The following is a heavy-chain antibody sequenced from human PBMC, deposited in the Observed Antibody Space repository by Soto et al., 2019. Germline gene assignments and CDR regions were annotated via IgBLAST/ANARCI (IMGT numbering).Heavy chain of an antibody. D-gene: IGHD3-22*01. V-gene: IGHV5-10-1*01. CDR3: ARLYDSSGYYYPNDY. J-gene: IGHJ4*02. CDR1: GYSFTSYW. CDR2: IDPSDSYT. Sequence: PGESLKISCKGSGYSFTSYWISWVRQMPGKGLEWMGRIDPSDSYTNYSPSFQGHVTISADKSISTAYLQWSSLKASDTATYYCARLYDSSGYYYPNDYWGQGTLVTVSS.